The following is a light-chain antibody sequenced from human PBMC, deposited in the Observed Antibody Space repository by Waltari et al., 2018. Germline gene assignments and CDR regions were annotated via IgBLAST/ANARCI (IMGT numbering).Light chain of an antibody. Sequence: DIVLTQSPATLSLSPGERAHLSCRASQSVANYLAWYQQKPGQAPRLLIYDVSNRATATPARFSGSGFATDFTLTISDLKPEDSAVYYCQQRNKWPVTFGGGTKVEIK. CDR3: QQRNKWPVT. CDR2: DVS. V-gene: IGKV3-11*01. CDR1: QSVANY. J-gene: IGKJ4*01.